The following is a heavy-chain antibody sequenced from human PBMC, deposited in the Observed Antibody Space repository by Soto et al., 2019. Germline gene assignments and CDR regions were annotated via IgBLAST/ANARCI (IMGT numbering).Heavy chain of an antibody. D-gene: IGHD2-8*02. V-gene: IGHV3-9*01. CDR1: GSTFQDYA. J-gene: IGHJ6*04. CDR3: GKDISTGGMDV. CDR2: IYYNSDRI. Sequence: EVQLVESGGGLVQPGGSLRLSCAGSGSTFQDYAMHWVRQAPGKGLEWVSGIYYNSDRIDYADSVKGRFTISRDNARNSLYLQMNSLRTEDTAFYYCGKDISTGGMDVWGRGILVTVSS.